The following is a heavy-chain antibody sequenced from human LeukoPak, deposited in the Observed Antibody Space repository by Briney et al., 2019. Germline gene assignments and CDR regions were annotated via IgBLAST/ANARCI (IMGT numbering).Heavy chain of an antibody. J-gene: IGHJ4*02. CDR2: ISRSSSYI. CDR1: GFTFSEYT. Sequence: GGSLRLSCIASGFTFSEYTMDWVRQAPGKGLEVVAFISRSSSYIYYADSVKGRFTILRDNAKNSLYLQLSSLTAEDTAIYYCARGGSFYCVGSPHVLDYWGQGTLVTVSS. CDR3: ARGGSFYCVGSPHVLDY. V-gene: IGHV3-21*06. D-gene: IGHD2-21*01.